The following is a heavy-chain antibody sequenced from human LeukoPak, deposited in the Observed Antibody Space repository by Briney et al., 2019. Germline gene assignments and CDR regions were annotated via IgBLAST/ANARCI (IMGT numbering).Heavy chain of an antibody. CDR2: INPNSGGT. CDR1: GYTFTGYY. J-gene: IGHJ5*02. Sequence: ASVKVSCKASGYTFTGYYMHWVRQAPGQGLEWMGWINPNSGGTNYAQKFQGWVTMTRDTSISTAYMELSRLRSDDTAVYYCARDGQYCSSTSCYPLNWFDPWGQGALVTVSS. V-gene: IGHV1-2*04. CDR3: ARDGQYCSSTSCYPLNWFDP. D-gene: IGHD2-2*01.